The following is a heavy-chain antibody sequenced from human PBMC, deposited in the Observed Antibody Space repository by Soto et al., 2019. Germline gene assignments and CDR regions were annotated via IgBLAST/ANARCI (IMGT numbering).Heavy chain of an antibody. CDR3: AKSFLEYYDILTGLDYFDY. D-gene: IGHD3-9*01. Sequence: ASVKVSCKASGYTFTSYAMHWVRQAPGQRLEWMGWINAGNGNTKYSQKYQGRVTITRDTSASTAYMELSSLRSEDTAVYYCAKSFLEYYDILTGLDYFDYWGQGTLVTVSS. V-gene: IGHV1-3*01. CDR1: GYTFTSYA. J-gene: IGHJ4*02. CDR2: INAGNGNT.